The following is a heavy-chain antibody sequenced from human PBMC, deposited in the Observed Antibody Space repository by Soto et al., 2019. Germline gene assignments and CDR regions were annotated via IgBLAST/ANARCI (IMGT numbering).Heavy chain of an antibody. CDR1: GGTFSSYT. CDR2: IIPILGIA. Sequence: QVQLVQSGAEVKKPGSSVKVSCKSSGGTFSSYTSSWVRQAPGQGREWMGRIIPILGIANYAQKFQGRVTITADKYTSTADMEVSSLRSEDTAVYYCATNVDYYGSGSGGDWGQGTLVTVSS. D-gene: IGHD3-10*01. J-gene: IGHJ4*02. V-gene: IGHV1-69*02. CDR3: ATNVDYYGSGSGGD.